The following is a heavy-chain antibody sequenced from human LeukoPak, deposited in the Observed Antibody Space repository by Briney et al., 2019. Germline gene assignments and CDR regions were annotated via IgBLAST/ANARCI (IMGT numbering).Heavy chain of an antibody. CDR1: GYTFTSYD. Sequence: ASVKVSCKASGYTFTSYDINWVRQATGQGLEWMGWMNPNSGNTGYAQKFQGRVTITRNTSISTAYMELSSLRSEGTAVYYCARLHRPDYDFWSGYPFDPWGQGTLVTVSS. D-gene: IGHD3-3*01. J-gene: IGHJ5*02. CDR3: ARLHRPDYDFWSGYPFDP. V-gene: IGHV1-8*03. CDR2: MNPNSGNT.